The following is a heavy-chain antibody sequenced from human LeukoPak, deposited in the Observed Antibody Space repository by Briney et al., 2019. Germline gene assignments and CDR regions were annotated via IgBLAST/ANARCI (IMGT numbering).Heavy chain of an antibody. CDR2: IYTSGST. Sequence: SETLSLTCTVSGGSISSGSYYWSWIRQPAGKGLEWIGRIYTSGSTNYNPSLKSRVTISVDTSKNQFSLKLSSVTAADTAVYYCARSSMYYYELGDIWGQGTMVTVSS. CDR1: GGSISSGSYY. D-gene: IGHD3-22*01. V-gene: IGHV4-61*02. CDR3: ARSSMYYYELGDI. J-gene: IGHJ3*02.